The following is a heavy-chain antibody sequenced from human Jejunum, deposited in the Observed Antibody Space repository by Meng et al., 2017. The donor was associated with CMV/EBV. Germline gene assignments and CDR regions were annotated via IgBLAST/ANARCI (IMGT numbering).Heavy chain of an antibody. J-gene: IGHJ5*02. D-gene: IGHD2-2*01. CDR1: GFTFSAYF. CDR3: VTVASSTIHH. CDR2: IGNSGGDM. Sequence: LPCARPGFTFSAYFMAWIRQAPGNGLYWISHIGNSGGDMFYAHSVRGRFTISRDNTNNLLYLQMNSLRAEDTALYYCVTVASSTIHHWGQGTLVTVSS. V-gene: IGHV3-11*01.